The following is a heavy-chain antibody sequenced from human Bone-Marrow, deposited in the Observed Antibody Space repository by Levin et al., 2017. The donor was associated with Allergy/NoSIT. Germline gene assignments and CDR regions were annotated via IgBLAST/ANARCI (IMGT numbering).Heavy chain of an antibody. CDR3: ASDSRSYYDLWISLYYYFAMDV. Sequence: GGSLRLSCAASRFTLSTYAMSWVRQAPGKGLEWVSTVSPKGDFTFNADSVKGRFTISRDNFKNTLYLQMNSLRVEDTAVYYCASDSRSYYDLWISLYYYFAMDVWGQGTAVTVSS. V-gene: IGHV3-23*01. CDR2: VSPKGDFT. J-gene: IGHJ6*02. D-gene: IGHD3-3*01. CDR1: RFTLSTYA.